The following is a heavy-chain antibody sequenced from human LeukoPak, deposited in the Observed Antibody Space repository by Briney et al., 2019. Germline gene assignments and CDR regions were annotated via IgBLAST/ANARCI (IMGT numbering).Heavy chain of an antibody. Sequence: SETLSLTCTVSGGSISSYYWSWIRQPPGKGLEWIGYIYYSGSTNYNPSLKSRVTISVDTSKNQFSLKLSSVTAADTAVYYCALGATSWDYFDYWGQGTLVTVSS. CDR2: IYYSGST. CDR1: GGSISSYY. V-gene: IGHV4-59*01. CDR3: ALGATSWDYFDY. J-gene: IGHJ4*02. D-gene: IGHD1-26*01.